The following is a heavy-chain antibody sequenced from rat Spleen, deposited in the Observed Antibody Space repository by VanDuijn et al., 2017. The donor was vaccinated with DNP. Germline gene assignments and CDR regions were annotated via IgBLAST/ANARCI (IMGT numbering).Heavy chain of an antibody. V-gene: IGHV5-22*01. J-gene: IGHJ2*01. CDR3: ARHVLPLRVWDY. D-gene: IGHD1-4*01. CDR1: GFTFSDYY. Sequence: EVQLVESGGGLVQPGRSLTLSCAASGFTFSDYYMAWVRRVPTKGLEWVAYISYDGRSNYRGDSVKGRFTISRDNAKSTLYLQMNSLRSEDMATYYCARHVLPLRVWDYWGQGVMVTVSS. CDR2: ISYDGRSN.